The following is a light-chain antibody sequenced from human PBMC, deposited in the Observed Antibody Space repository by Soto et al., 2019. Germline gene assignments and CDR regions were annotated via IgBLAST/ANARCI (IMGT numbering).Light chain of an antibody. Sequence: EIVMTQSPATLSVSPGERAPLSCRASQSVSSNLAWYQQKPGQAPRLLIYGASTRATGIPARFSGSGPGTEFTLTISSLQSEDFAVYYCQQYNNWPRTFGQGTKVDI. CDR3: QQYNNWPRT. CDR1: QSVSSN. CDR2: GAS. J-gene: IGKJ1*01. V-gene: IGKV3-15*01.